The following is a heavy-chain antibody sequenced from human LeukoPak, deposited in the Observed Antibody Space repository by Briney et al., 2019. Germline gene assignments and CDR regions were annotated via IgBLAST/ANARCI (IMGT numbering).Heavy chain of an antibody. V-gene: IGHV1-2*02. CDR3: ARDTSSSPGS. CDR1: GYTFTGYY. J-gene: IGHJ5*02. D-gene: IGHD2-2*01. Sequence: ASVKVSCKASGYTFTGYYIHWVRQAPGQGLEWMGWINPNSGGTNYAQKFQGRVTMTRDTSISTAYMELSRLRSDDTAVYYCARDTSSSPGSWGQGTLLTVSS. CDR2: INPNSGGT.